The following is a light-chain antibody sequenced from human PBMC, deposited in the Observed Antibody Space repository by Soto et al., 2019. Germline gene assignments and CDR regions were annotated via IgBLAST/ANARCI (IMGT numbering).Light chain of an antibody. J-gene: IGKJ5*01. CDR1: RSVSSY. CDR3: QQRSNWPIT. Sequence: EIVLTQAPASLSLSPGESATLSCRATRSVSSYLAWYQQKPGQAPRLLIYDASSRPTDIPARFSGSGSGTDFTLTISSLEPEDFEIYYCQQRSNWPITFGQGTRLENK. CDR2: DAS. V-gene: IGKV3-11*01.